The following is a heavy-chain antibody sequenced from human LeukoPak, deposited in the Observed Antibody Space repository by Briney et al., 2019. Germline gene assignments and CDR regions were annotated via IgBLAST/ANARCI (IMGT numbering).Heavy chain of an antibody. Sequence: SETLSLTCTVSGGSISSSSYYWGWIRQPPGKGLERIGSIFYSGSTYYNPSLQSRVTISVDTSKNQFSLKLSSVTAADTAVYYCARQSFTMVRGIKWFDPWGQGTLVTVSS. CDR3: ARQSFTMVRGIKWFDP. CDR2: IFYSGST. D-gene: IGHD3-10*01. J-gene: IGHJ5*02. V-gene: IGHV4-39*01. CDR1: GGSISSSSYY.